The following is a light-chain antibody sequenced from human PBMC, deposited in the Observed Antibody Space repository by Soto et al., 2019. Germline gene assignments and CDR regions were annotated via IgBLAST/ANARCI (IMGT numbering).Light chain of an antibody. Sequence: QSALTQPPSASGSPGQSVTISCTGTSSDVGGYNYVSWYQQHPGKAPKLMIYEVSMRPSGVPDRFSGSKSGNTASLTVSGLQAEDEADYYCSSYAGSNNVFGTGTKLTVL. CDR3: SSYAGSNNV. J-gene: IGLJ1*01. V-gene: IGLV2-8*01. CDR2: EVS. CDR1: SSDVGGYNY.